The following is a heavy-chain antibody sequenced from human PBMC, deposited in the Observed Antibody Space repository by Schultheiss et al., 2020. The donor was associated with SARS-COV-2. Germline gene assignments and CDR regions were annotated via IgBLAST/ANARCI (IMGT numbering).Heavy chain of an antibody. Sequence: GGSLRLSCAASGFTFSSYNMNWVRQAPGKGLEWVGRIKGKVDGETTEYAAPVKGRFTISRDNAKNSLDLQMNSLRAEDTAVYYCARDVRLRFAADSFPPSSRRCGMDVWGLGTTVTVSS. CDR1: GFTFSSYN. J-gene: IGHJ6*02. CDR2: IKGKVDGETT. V-gene: IGHV3-15*01. CDR3: ARDVRLRFAADSFPPSSRRCGMDV. D-gene: IGHD3-10*02.